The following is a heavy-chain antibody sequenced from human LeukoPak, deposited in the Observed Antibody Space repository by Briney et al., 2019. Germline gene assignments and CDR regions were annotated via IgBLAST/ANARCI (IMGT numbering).Heavy chain of an antibody. D-gene: IGHD6-19*01. Sequence: GGSPRLSCAVSGFPFSVYEMNWVRQAPGKGLEWVSNIGSSGTTIYYADSVRGRFSISRDNAKSSLYLQMNSLRVEDTAVYYRALLAVASDFDYWGQGALVTVSS. CDR3: ALLAVASDFDY. J-gene: IGHJ4*02. CDR2: IGSSGTTI. V-gene: IGHV3-48*03. CDR1: GFPFSVYE.